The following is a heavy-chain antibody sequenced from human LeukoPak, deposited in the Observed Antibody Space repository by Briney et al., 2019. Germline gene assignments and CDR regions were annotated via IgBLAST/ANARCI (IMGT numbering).Heavy chain of an antibody. CDR1: GFTFSSYA. Sequence: GGSLRLSCAASGFTFSSYAMSWVRQAPGEGREWVSSITDSGGSTYYSDSVKGLFTISRDNSKNTLYLQMNTLRAEDTAIYYCAKGSSGSRPYYFDYWGQGTLVTVSS. J-gene: IGHJ4*02. CDR2: ITDSGGST. CDR3: AKGSSGSRPYYFDY. V-gene: IGHV3-23*01. D-gene: IGHD3-22*01.